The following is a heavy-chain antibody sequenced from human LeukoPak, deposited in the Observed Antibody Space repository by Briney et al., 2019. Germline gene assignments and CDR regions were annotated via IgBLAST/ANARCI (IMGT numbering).Heavy chain of an antibody. CDR1: GFTFSDAW. V-gene: IGHV3-15*01. CDR3: TTDYYGSGNS. J-gene: IGHJ4*02. D-gene: IGHD3-10*01. Sequence: GVSLRLSCAVSGFTFSDAWMSWVRQAPGKGLEWVGRIKSKTDGGTADYAAPVKGRFTISRDDSKNTLYLQMNSLKTEDTAVYYCTTDYYGSGNSWGQGTLVTVCS. CDR2: IKSKTDGGTA.